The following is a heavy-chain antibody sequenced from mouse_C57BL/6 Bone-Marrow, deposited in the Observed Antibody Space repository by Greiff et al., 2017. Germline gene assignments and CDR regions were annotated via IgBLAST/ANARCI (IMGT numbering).Heavy chain of an antibody. D-gene: IGHD2-1*01. J-gene: IGHJ4*01. CDR1: GFTFSDYY. Sequence: EVQLVESEGGLVQPGSSMKLSCTASGFTFSDYYMAWVRQVPEKGLEWVANINYDGSSTYYLDSLKSRFIISRDNAKNILYLQMSSLKSEDTATYYCARVPRNYDAMDYWGQGTSVTVSS. CDR2: INYDGSST. CDR3: ARVPRNYDAMDY. V-gene: IGHV5-16*01.